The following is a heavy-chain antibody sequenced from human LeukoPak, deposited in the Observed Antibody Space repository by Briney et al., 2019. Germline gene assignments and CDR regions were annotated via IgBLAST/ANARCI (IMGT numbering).Heavy chain of an antibody. CDR3: TRDNRYYY. CDR1: GFTFSNYW. Sequence: PGGSLRLSCAASGFTFSNYWMSWVRQAPGKGLGWVANIKEDGSEKYYEDSVKGRFTISRDNAKNLVYLQMNSLRAEDTAVYYCTRDNRYYYWGQGTVVTVSS. CDR2: IKEDGSEK. J-gene: IGHJ4*02. V-gene: IGHV3-7*01. D-gene: IGHD2-21*01.